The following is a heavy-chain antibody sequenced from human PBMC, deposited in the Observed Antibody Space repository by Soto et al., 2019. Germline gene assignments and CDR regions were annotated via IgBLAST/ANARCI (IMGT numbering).Heavy chain of an antibody. J-gene: IGHJ4*01. Sequence: QVQLDQSGAEVKKPGASVKVSCKASGFTFTGHYIHWVRQAPGQGLEWMGWINPNSGGTSYAQKFQGRLTMTTDSSITTAYMELSRLSSDDTAFYYCAKSGSCFSPSLGYFDYWCHGTLVTVSA. V-gene: IGHV1-2*02. D-gene: IGHD1-1*01. CDR2: INPNSGGT. CDR1: GFTFTGHY. CDR3: AKSGSCFSPSLGYFDY.